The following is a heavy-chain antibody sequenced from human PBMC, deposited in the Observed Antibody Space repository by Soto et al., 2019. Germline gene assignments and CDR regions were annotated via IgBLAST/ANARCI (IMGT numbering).Heavy chain of an antibody. V-gene: IGHV3-23*01. CDR1: GFTFSSYA. CDR2: ITGSGGSI. J-gene: IGHJ4*02. CDR3: AKCSRDRSGVS. Sequence: EVQVLESGGGLVQPGGSLTLSCAASGFTFSSYAMSWVRQAPGKGLEWVSSITGSGGSIYYADSVKGRFTVSRDNSKNTVYLQMSSLGAEDTAVYYCAKCSRDRSGVSWGQGTVVTVAS. D-gene: IGHD3-3*01.